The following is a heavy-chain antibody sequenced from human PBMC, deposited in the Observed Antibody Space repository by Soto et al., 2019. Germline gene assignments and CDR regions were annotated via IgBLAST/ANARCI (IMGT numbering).Heavy chain of an antibody. CDR3: ARNPTAMAYYYYYMDV. CDR1: GFTFSSYS. Sequence: EVQLVESGGGLVQPGGSLRLSCAASGFTFSSYSMNWVRQAPGKGLEWVSYISSSSSTIYYADSVKGRFTISRDNAKNSLYLQMNSLRAEDTAVYYCARNPTAMAYYYYYMDVWGKGTTFTVSS. J-gene: IGHJ6*03. D-gene: IGHD5-18*01. V-gene: IGHV3-48*01. CDR2: ISSSSSTI.